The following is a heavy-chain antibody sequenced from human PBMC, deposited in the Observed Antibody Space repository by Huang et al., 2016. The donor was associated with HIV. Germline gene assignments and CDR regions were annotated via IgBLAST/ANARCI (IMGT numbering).Heavy chain of an antibody. CDR3: AKFGSSGYLPRYSFDY. J-gene: IGHJ4*02. CDR2: IHYDGSNR. V-gene: IGHV3-30*02. CDR1: GFTFRSYG. D-gene: IGHD3-22*01. Sequence: QVQLVESGGGVVQPGGSLRLSCAASGFTFRSYGMHWVRQAPVKGLEWLAFIHYDGSNRYYADSVKGRFTISRDNSKNTLYLQMNSLRAEDTAVYFCAKFGSSGYLPRYSFDYWGQGTLVTVSS.